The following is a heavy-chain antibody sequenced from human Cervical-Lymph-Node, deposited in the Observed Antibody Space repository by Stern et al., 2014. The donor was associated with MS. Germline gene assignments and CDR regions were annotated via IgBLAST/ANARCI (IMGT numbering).Heavy chain of an antibody. CDR1: GYTFTNNW. J-gene: IGHJ6*02. D-gene: IGHD1-1*01. Sequence: EVQLVESGAEVKKPGESLKISCKGSGYTFTNNWIAWVRQMPGKGLEWMGIIYPDDSDIRYSPSLQGQVTISADKSIRTAYPQWSSLKAADSAVYYCARPPPRRKWDDPNYGMDVWGQGTTVTVSS. CDR3: ARPPPRRKWDDPNYGMDV. CDR2: IYPDDSDI. V-gene: IGHV5-51*03.